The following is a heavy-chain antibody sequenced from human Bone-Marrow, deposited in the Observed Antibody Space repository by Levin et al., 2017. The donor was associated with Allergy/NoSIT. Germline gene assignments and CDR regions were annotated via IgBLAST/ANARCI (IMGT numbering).Heavy chain of an antibody. D-gene: IGHD6-25*01. J-gene: IGHJ4*02. CDR3: ARRVIQRLVPLEY. V-gene: IGHV7-4-1*02. CDR1: GYIFTDYA. CDR2: INTRNGNP. Sequence: GGSLRLSCKASGYIFTDYAMTWVRQAPGQGLEWMGWINTRNGNPTYAQGFQGRFVFSLDTSVSTAYLQITSLNADDTAIYCSARRVIQRLVPLEYWGQGTLVTVSS.